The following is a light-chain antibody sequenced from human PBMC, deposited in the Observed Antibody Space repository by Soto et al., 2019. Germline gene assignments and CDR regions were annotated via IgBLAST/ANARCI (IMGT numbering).Light chain of an antibody. CDR2: GNN. Sequence: QSVLTQPPSVSGAPGQTVIISCSGSSSNVGAPYDVNWFRQLPGTAPTLLIYGNNNRPSRVPDRFSGSKSGTSASLAITGLQAEDEADYYCQSYDSSMTGDVFGTGTKGTVL. J-gene: IGLJ1*01. V-gene: IGLV1-40*01. CDR3: QSYDSSMTGDV. CDR1: SSNVGAPYD.